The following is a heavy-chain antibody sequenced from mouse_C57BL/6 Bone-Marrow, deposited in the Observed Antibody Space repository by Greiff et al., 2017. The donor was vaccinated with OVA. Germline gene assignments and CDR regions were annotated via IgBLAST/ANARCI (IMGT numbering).Heavy chain of an antibody. V-gene: IGHV7-3*01. CDR2: IRNKANGYTT. CDR1: GFTFTDYY. Sequence: EVKLVESGGGLVQPGGSLSLSCAASGFTFTDYYMSWVRQPPGKALEWLGFIRNKANGYTTEYSASVKGRFTISRDNYQSILYLQMNAMRAEDSATDDCARFDYYGRNYFDYWGQGTTLTVSS. J-gene: IGHJ2*01. CDR3: ARFDYYGRNYFDY. D-gene: IGHD1-1*01.